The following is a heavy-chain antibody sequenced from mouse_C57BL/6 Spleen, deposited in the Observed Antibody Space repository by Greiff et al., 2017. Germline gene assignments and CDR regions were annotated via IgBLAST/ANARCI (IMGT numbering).Heavy chain of an antibody. V-gene: IGHV1-61*01. CDR1: GYTFTSYW. CDR2: IYPSDSET. Sequence: QVQLQQPGAELVRPGSSVKLSCKASGYTFTSYWMDWVKQRPGQGLEWIGNIYPSDSETHYNQKFKDKATLTVDKSSSTAYMQLSSLTSEDSAVYYCARGIYDGSSCDFDCWGQGTTLTVSS. D-gene: IGHD1-1*01. J-gene: IGHJ2*01. CDR3: ARGIYDGSSCDFDC.